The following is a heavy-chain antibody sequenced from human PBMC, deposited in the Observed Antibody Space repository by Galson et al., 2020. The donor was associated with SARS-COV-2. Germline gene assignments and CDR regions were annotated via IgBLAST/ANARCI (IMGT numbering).Heavy chain of an antibody. CDR3: ARTYYDFWSGYGLEGGIDP. Sequence: SQTLSLTCTVSGGSISSSSYYWGWIRQPPGKGLEWIGSIYYSGSTYYNPSLKSRVTISVDTSKNQFSLKLSSVTAADTAVYYCARTYYDFWSGYGLEGGIDPWGQGTLVTVSS. J-gene: IGHJ5*02. V-gene: IGHV4-39*01. D-gene: IGHD3-3*01. CDR1: GGSISSSSYY. CDR2: IYYSGST.